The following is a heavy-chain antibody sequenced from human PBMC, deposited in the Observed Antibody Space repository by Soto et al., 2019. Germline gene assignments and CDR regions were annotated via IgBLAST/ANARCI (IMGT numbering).Heavy chain of an antibody. Sequence: SETLSLTCTVSGGSISSGDYYWSWVRQPPGKGLEWIGYIYYSGSTYYNPSLKSRVTISVDTSKNQFSLKLSSVTAADTAVYYCAREQYYYDSSGYLDPSYYFDYWGQGTLVTVSS. CDR3: AREQYYYDSSGYLDPSYYFDY. V-gene: IGHV4-30-4*01. CDR1: GGSISSGDYY. J-gene: IGHJ4*02. CDR2: IYYSGST. D-gene: IGHD3-22*01.